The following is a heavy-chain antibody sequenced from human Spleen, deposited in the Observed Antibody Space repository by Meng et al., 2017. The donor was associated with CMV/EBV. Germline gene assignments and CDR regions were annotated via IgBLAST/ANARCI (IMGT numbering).Heavy chain of an antibody. D-gene: IGHD3-16*01. J-gene: IGHJ4*02. CDR2: INHSGST. CDR1: GGSFSAYN. CDR3: ARVFGRDYPDS. Sequence: QVQLQQWGAGLVKPSETLSLICFVYGGSFSAYNWRWLRQPPGKGLEWIGEINHSGSTNYNPSLKSRLTISVDTSKHQFSLELSSVTAADTAVYYCARVFGRDYPDSWGRGTLVTVSS. V-gene: IGHV4-34*01.